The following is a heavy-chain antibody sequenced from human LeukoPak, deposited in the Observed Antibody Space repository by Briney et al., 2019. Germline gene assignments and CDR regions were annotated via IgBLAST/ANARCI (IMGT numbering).Heavy chain of an antibody. Sequence: TGGSLRLSCAASGFTFSSYGMHWVRQAPGKGLEWVAFIRYDGSNKYYADSVKGRFTISRDNSKNTLYLQMNSLRAEDTAAYYCAKDPHQLLLEGVYYFDYWGQGTLVTVSS. D-gene: IGHD2-2*01. J-gene: IGHJ4*02. CDR3: AKDPHQLLLEGVYYFDY. CDR1: GFTFSSYG. CDR2: IRYDGSNK. V-gene: IGHV3-30*02.